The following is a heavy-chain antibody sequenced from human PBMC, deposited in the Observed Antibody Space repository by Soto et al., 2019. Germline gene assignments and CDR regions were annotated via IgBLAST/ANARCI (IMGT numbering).Heavy chain of an antibody. CDR3: ARDKWSGYDSGAFDV. J-gene: IGHJ3*01. Sequence: QVQLQESSPGLVKPSQTLSLTCSVSGDSIRSPDCYWGWLRQTPGKGLEWIGYSYYTESSYYHPSLKSRVSISVDTSKNQFSLKLNSVSAADTAIYYCARDKWSGYDSGAFDVWGQGTTVTVSS. CDR2: SYYTESS. CDR1: GDSIRSPDCY. D-gene: IGHD6-25*01. V-gene: IGHV4-30-4*01.